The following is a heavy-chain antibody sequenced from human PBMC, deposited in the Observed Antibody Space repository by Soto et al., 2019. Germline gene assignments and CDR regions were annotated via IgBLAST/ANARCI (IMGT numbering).Heavy chain of an antibody. Sequence: TETLSLTCAVSGGSISSSNWWSWVRQPPGKGLGWIGEIYHSGSTNYNPSLKSRVTISVDKSKNQFSLKLSSVTAADKAVYYGERDGSGSNYYYYYGMDVCGQGTTV. V-gene: IGHV4-4*02. CDR2: IYHSGST. CDR3: ERDGSGSNYYYYYGMDV. CDR1: GGSISSSNW. D-gene: IGHD3-10*01. J-gene: IGHJ6*02.